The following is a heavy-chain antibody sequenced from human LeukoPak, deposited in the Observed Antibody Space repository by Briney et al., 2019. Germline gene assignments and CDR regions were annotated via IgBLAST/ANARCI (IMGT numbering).Heavy chain of an antibody. Sequence: GGSLRLSCSASGITFSHYAFHWVRQAPGKGLEYVSAISDNGGGTYYADAVKGRFSISRDNSKNTLYLQMNSLRAEDTAVYYCAKLMVRGTSFDYWGQGTLVTVSS. D-gene: IGHD3-10*01. CDR3: AKLMVRGTSFDY. CDR1: GITFSHYA. CDR2: ISDNGGGT. J-gene: IGHJ4*02. V-gene: IGHV3-64*04.